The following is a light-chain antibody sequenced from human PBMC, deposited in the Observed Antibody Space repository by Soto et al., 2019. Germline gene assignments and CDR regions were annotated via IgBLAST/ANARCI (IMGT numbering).Light chain of an antibody. J-gene: IGKJ1*01. Sequence: DIQLTQSPSTLSASVGDRVIITCRASQRPSGWLAWYQQKPGKAPKLLIYKASSLVSGVPSRFSGSGSGTEFTLTISSLQPDDFATYYCQQWNSYSWTFGQGTKVEI. V-gene: IGKV1-5*03. CDR1: QRPSGW. CDR2: KAS. CDR3: QQWNSYSWT.